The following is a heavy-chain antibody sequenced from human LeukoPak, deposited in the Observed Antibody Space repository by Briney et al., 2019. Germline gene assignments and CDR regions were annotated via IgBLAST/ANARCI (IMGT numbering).Heavy chain of an antibody. V-gene: IGHV4-34*01. D-gene: IGHD1-26*01. J-gene: IGHJ4*02. CDR2: INHSGST. Sequence: SETLSLTCAAYGGSFSGYYWSWIRQPPGKGLEWIGEINHSGSTNYNPSLKSRVTMSVDTSKNQFSLKLSSVTAADTAVYYCARGLTDMSIVGASSAQYYFDYWGQGTLVTVSS. CDR3: ARGLTDMSIVGASSAQYYFDY. CDR1: GGSFSGYY.